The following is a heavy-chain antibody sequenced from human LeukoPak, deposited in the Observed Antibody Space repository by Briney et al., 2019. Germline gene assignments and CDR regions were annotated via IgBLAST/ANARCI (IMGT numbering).Heavy chain of an antibody. J-gene: IGHJ4*02. CDR3: ARPTTASTIYEYYFDY. V-gene: IGHV3-30-3*01. Sequence: GGSLRLSCAASGFTFSSYAMHWVRQAPGKGLEWVAVILYDGSNKYYADSVKGRFTISRDNSKNTLYLEMSSLRAEDTAAYYCARPTTASTIYEYYFDYWGQGTLVTVSS. CDR1: GFTFSSYA. D-gene: IGHD4-11*01. CDR2: ILYDGSNK.